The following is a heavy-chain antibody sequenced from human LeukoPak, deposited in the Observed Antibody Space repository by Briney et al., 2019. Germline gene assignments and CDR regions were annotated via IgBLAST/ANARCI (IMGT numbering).Heavy chain of an antibody. Sequence: KPGGSLRLSCAASGFTFSSYSMNWVRQAPGKGLEWVSSISSYSTYIYYADSVKGRFTISRDNAKNSLYLQMNSLRDEDTAVYYCARGTTVVTPSYWYFDLWGRGTLVTVSS. CDR3: ARGTTVVTPSYWYFDL. J-gene: IGHJ2*01. CDR1: GFTFSSYS. CDR2: ISSYSTYI. D-gene: IGHD4-23*01. V-gene: IGHV3-21*01.